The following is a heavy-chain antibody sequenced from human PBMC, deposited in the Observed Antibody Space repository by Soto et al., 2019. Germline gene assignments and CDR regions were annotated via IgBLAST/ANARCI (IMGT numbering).Heavy chain of an antibody. CDR3: ARYDVDTAMVNDY. Sequence: PSETLSLTCTVSGGSISSGGYYWSWIRQHPGKGLEWIGCIYYSGSTYYNPSLKSRVTISVDTSKNQFSLKLSSVTAADTAVYYCARYDVDTAMVNDYWGQGTLVTAPQ. CDR2: IYYSGST. V-gene: IGHV4-31*03. J-gene: IGHJ4*02. CDR1: GGSISSGGYY. D-gene: IGHD5-18*01.